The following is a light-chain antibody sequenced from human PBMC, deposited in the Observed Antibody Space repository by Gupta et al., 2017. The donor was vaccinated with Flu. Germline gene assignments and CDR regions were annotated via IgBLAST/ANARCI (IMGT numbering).Light chain of an antibody. CDR2: QDN. V-gene: IGLV6-57*01. CDR1: SASLATTY. Sequence: FLLTPPPSVSASTGKTVTITCTRTSASLATTYEQWYQQRPRSSPTPVIYQDNRSVSGVPGRFDGSFGSSSSAASLTISGLNTYDDADYYCQSYYSITRAVVFGGGTRLTVL. J-gene: IGLJ2*01. CDR3: QSYYSITRAVV.